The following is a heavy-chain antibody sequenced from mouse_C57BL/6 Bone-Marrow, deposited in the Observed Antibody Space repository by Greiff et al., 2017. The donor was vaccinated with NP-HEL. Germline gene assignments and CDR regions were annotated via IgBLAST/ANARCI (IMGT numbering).Heavy chain of an antibody. J-gene: IGHJ3*01. CDR1: GYTFTSYW. V-gene: IGHV1-69*01. Sequence: QVQLQQPGAELVMPGASVKLSCKASGYTFTSYWMHWVKQRPGQGLEWIGEIDPSDSYTNYNQKFKGKSTLTVDKSSSTAYMQLSSLTSGDSAVYYCARSGWFAYWGQGTLVTVSA. CDR3: ARSGWFAY. CDR2: IDPSDSYT. D-gene: IGHD1-3*01.